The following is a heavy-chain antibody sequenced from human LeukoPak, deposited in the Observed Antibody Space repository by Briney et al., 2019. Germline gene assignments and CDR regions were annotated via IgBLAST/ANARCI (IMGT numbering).Heavy chain of an antibody. V-gene: IGHV4-59*01. CDR1: GGSISSYY. J-gene: IGHJ6*03. Sequence: KPSETLSLTCTVSGGSISSYYWSWIRQPPEKGLEWIGYMYHIGNTNYNPSLKSRVTISADTSKNQFSLKLSSVTAADTAVYYCARVGYCSSTSCSKGYYYYYMDVWGKGTTVTVSS. CDR2: MYHIGNT. D-gene: IGHD2-2*01. CDR3: ARVGYCSSTSCSKGYYYYYMDV.